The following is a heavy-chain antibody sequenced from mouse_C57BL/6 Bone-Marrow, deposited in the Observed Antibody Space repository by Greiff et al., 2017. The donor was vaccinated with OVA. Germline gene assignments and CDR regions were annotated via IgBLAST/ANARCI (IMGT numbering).Heavy chain of an antibody. V-gene: IGHV5-2*03. D-gene: IGHD3-2*02. J-gene: IGHJ2*01. CDR1: EYEFPSHD. CDR2: INSDGGST. CDR3: ARRSSSGYANYFDY. Sequence: DVKLVESGGGLVQPGESLKLSCESNEYEFPSHDMSWVRKTPEKRLELVAAINSDGGSTYYPDTMERRFIISRDNTKKTLYLQMSSLRSEDTALYYCARRSSSGYANYFDYWGQGTTLTVSS.